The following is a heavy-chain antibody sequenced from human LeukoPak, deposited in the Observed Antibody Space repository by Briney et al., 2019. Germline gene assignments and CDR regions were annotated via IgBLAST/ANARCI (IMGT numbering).Heavy chain of an antibody. CDR1: GFTFSSYW. CDR3: ARDLLCQAWGSCAFDI. Sequence: TGGSLRLSCAASGFTFSSYWMHWVRQAPGKGLVWVSRINSDGSSTTYADSVKGRFTTSRDNAKNTLYLQMNSLRAEDTAVYYCARDLLCQAWGSCAFDIWGQGTMVTVSS. D-gene: IGHD2/OR15-2a*01. J-gene: IGHJ3*02. V-gene: IGHV3-74*01. CDR2: INSDGSST.